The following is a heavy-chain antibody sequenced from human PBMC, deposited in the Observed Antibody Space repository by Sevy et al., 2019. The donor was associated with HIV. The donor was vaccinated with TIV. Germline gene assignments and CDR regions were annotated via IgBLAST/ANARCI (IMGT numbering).Heavy chain of an antibody. Sequence: SDTLSLTCTVSGGSISAYHWSWIRQPPGKGLEYIGYIHYTGTTNYNPSLKSRVTISVDTSKNQFSLKLSSVTAADTALYSCARAPPVRSGDDSLNWFDPWGQGTLVTVSS. CDR2: IHYTGTT. V-gene: IGHV4-59*07. D-gene: IGHD5-12*01. J-gene: IGHJ5*02. CDR3: ARAPPVRSGDDSLNWFDP. CDR1: GGSISAYH.